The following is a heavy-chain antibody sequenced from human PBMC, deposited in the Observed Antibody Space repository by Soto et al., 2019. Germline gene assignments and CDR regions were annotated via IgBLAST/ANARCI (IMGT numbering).Heavy chain of an antibody. Sequence: QITLKESGPTLVKPTQTLTLTCTFSGFSLSTSGVGVGWIRQPPGKALEWLALIYWDDDKRYSPSLKSRLTITKDTYKTQADLKMTHMDQVDTATYYCAHRLPISLVRRVKYWYFDLWGRGTLVTVSS. J-gene: IGHJ2*01. V-gene: IGHV2-5*02. CDR2: IYWDDDK. D-gene: IGHD3-10*01. CDR1: GFSLSTSGVG. CDR3: AHRLPISLVRRVKYWYFDL.